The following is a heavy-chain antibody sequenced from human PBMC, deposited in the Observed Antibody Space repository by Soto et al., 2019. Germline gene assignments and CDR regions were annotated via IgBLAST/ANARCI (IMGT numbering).Heavy chain of an antibody. D-gene: IGHD6-13*01. CDR1: GGSFSDFY. V-gene: IGHV4-34*01. CDR2: INHSGST. Sequence: SETLSLTCAVYGGSFSDFYWNFIRQPPGKGLEWIGEINHSGSTHYNPSLKSRVTISGDSSKNQFSLKVYSVTAADTAIYYCARQIASSWDSFDYWGQGALVTVSS. CDR3: ARQIASSWDSFDY. J-gene: IGHJ4*02.